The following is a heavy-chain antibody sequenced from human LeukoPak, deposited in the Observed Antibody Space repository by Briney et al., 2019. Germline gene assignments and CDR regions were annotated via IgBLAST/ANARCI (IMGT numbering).Heavy chain of an antibody. V-gene: IGHV1-2*02. CDR2: ITPNSGGT. CDR3: VRKSATRRTSEFDY. D-gene: IGHD2-15*01. Sequence: GASVNVSCKASGYTFSDYYIHWVRQAPGQGLEWMGWITPNSGGTKYAQRFQGRVTMTRDTPISTAYMDLSSLGSDDTAVFYCVRKSATRRTSEFDYWGQGTPVTVSS. CDR1: GYTFSDYY. J-gene: IGHJ4*02.